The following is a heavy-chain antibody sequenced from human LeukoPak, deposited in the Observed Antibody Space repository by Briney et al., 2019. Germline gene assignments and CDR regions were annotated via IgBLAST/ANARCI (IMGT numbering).Heavy chain of an antibody. CDR2: IESDGSST. J-gene: IGHJ4*02. CDR3: ARVVDHDYGDYYLDY. CDR1: GFTFSRYW. Sequence: GGSLRLSCAASGFTFSRYWMHWVRQIPGKGLVWVSRIESDGSSTRYADSVKGRFTISRDNSKNTLYLQMNSLRAEDTAVYYCARVVDHDYGDYYLDYWGQGTLVTVSS. V-gene: IGHV3-74*01. D-gene: IGHD4-17*01.